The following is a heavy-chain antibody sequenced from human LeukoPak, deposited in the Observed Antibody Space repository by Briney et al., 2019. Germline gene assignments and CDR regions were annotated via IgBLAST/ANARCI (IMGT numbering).Heavy chain of an antibody. J-gene: IGHJ4*02. Sequence: ASVKVSCKASGYTFTSYDINWVRQATGQGLEWMGWMNPNSGNTGYAQKFQGRVTMTRNTSISTAYMELSSLRSEDTAVYYCARVGRGSQLRYFDWLKSVGYYFDYWGQGTLVTVSS. D-gene: IGHD3-9*01. CDR1: GYTFTSYD. CDR2: MNPNSGNT. V-gene: IGHV1-8*02. CDR3: ARVGRGSQLRYFDWLKSVGYYFDY.